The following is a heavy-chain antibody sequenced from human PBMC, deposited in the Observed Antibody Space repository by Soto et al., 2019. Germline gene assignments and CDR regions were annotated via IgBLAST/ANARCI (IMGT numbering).Heavy chain of an antibody. V-gene: IGHV1-18*01. CDR3: ARVGAVLTVLAYY. J-gene: IGHJ4*02. CDR2: ISANNGDT. CDR1: GYTFINFG. D-gene: IGHD3-22*01. Sequence: QVQLVQSGAEVKKPGASVKVSCKASGYTFINFGITWVRQAPGQGLEWMGRISANNGDTDYVHKRQGRFTMTTDTSTSTAYMELRSLRSDDTAVYYCARVGAVLTVLAYYWGQGTLVTVSS.